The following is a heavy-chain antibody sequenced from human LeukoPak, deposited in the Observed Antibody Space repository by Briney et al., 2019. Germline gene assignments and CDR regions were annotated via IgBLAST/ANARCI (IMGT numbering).Heavy chain of an antibody. V-gene: IGHV1-18*01. CDR2: ISAFDGST. D-gene: IGHD3-9*01. CDR1: GYTFSDYG. J-gene: IGHJ4*02. CDR3: ARAYVVTGAFDY. Sequence: ASVKVSCKTSGYTFSDYGVNWVRQAPGQGLEWMGWISAFDGSTDYADKVRGRVTLTTDTSTSTFYMEMRSLRSEDTAIYYCARAYVVTGAFDYWGQGSLLTVSS.